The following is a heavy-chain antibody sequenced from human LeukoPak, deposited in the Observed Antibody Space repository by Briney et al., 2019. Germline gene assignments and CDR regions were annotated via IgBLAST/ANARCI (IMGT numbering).Heavy chain of an antibody. D-gene: IGHD6-19*01. CDR3: ARDSSYSSGWYEVFGIWDFQH. V-gene: IGHV3-30-3*01. CDR2: ISYDGSNK. Sequence: AGGSLRLSCAASGFTFSSYAMHWVRQAPGKGLEWVAVISYDGSNKYYADSVKGRFTTSGDNSKNTLFLQMNSLRAEDTAVYYCARDSSYSSGWYEVFGIWDFQHWGQGTLVTVSS. J-gene: IGHJ1*01. CDR1: GFTFSSYA.